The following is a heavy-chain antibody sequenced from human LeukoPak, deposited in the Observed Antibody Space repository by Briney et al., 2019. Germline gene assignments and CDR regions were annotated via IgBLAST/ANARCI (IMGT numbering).Heavy chain of an antibody. Sequence: GSGPTLVNPTQTLTLTCTFSGFSLSTSGVGVGWIRQPPGKALEWLALIYWDDDKRYSPSLKSRLTISKDTSKNQVVLTMTNMDPVDTATYYCARIPPGGSSWYYFDYWGQGTLVTVSS. CDR2: IYWDDDK. CDR3: ARIPPGGSSWYYFDY. D-gene: IGHD6-13*01. CDR1: GFSLSTSGVG. V-gene: IGHV2-5*02. J-gene: IGHJ4*02.